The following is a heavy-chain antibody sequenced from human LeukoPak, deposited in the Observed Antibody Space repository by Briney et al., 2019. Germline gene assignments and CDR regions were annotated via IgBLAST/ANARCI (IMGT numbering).Heavy chain of an antibody. CDR3: ARDYVFVLRWSSNDAFDI. Sequence: ASVKVSCKASGYTFTGYYMHWVRQAPGQGLEWMGWINPNSGGTNYAQKFQGRVTMTRDTSISTAYMELSRLRSDDTAVYYCARDYVFVLRWSSNDAFDIWGQGTMVTVSS. V-gene: IGHV1-2*02. CDR2: INPNSGGT. CDR1: GYTFTGYY. J-gene: IGHJ3*02. D-gene: IGHD4-23*01.